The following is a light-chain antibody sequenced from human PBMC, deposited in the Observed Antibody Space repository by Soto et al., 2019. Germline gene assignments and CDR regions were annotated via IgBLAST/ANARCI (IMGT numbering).Light chain of an antibody. CDR1: QSVGSN. CDR3: QKYNSAPLT. Sequence: TQSPDTLSVSPGERATLSCRASQSVGSNLAWYQQKPGQAPRLLIYAASTRATGIPARFSVSGSGTGFTLTISSLQPEDVAAYYCQKYNSAPLTFAGGTKVDIK. V-gene: IGKV3-15*01. J-gene: IGKJ4*01. CDR2: AAS.